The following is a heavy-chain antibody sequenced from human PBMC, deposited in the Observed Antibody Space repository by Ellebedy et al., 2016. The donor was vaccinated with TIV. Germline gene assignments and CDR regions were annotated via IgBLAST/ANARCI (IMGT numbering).Heavy chain of an antibody. CDR1: GVSMNSYF. CDR2: ISYSGST. D-gene: IGHD2-15*01. J-gene: IGHJ4*02. Sequence: MPGGSLRLSCTVSGVSMNSYFWNWVRQPPGKGPEWIGYISYSGSTTYNPSLKSRATISLDTSKNQISLDLSSVTAADTAVYYCASELWSCSGGNCKSDFDFWGRGTLVAVSS. CDR3: ASELWSCSGGNCKSDFDF. V-gene: IGHV4-59*01.